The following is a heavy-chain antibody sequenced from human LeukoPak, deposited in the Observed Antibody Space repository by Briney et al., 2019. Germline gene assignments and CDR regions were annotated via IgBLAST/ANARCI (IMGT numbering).Heavy chain of an antibody. CDR2: ISAYNGNT. V-gene: IGHV1-18*01. D-gene: IGHD6-19*01. J-gene: IGHJ4*02. Sequence: ASVKVSCKASGYTFTSYGISWVRQAPGQGLEWMGWISAYNGNTNYAQKLQGRVTMTTDTSTSTAYMELRSLRSDDTAVYYCARALAVAGPGPFDYWGQGTLVTVSS. CDR1: GYTFTSYG. CDR3: ARALAVAGPGPFDY.